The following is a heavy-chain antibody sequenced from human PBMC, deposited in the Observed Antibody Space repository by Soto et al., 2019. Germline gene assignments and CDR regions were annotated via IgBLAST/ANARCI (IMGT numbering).Heavy chain of an antibody. CDR3: ARDRLGRVVTPFYYYYGMDV. Sequence: GGSLRLSCAASGFTFSSYAMHWVRQAPGKGLEWVAVISYDGSNKYYADSVKGRFTISRDNSKNTLYLQMNSLRAEDTAVYYCARDRLGRVVTPFYYYYGMDVWGQGTTVTVSS. J-gene: IGHJ6*02. V-gene: IGHV3-30-3*01. D-gene: IGHD2-21*02. CDR2: ISYDGSNK. CDR1: GFTFSSYA.